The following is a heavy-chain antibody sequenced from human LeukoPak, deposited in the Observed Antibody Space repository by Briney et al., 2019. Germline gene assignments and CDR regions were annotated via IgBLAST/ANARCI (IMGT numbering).Heavy chain of an antibody. CDR2: INPNNGGT. V-gene: IGHV1-2*02. J-gene: IGHJ4*02. Sequence: ASVKVSCKASGYTFTGYYMHWVRQAPGQGLEWMGWINPNNGGTNYAQKFQGRVTMTRDTSISTAYMELSRLRSDDTAVYYCARASVAGKGRPIDYWGQGTLVTVSS. D-gene: IGHD6-19*01. CDR3: ARASVAGKGRPIDY. CDR1: GYTFTGYY.